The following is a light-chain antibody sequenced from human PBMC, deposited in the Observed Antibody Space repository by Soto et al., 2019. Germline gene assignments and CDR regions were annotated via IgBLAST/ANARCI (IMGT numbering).Light chain of an antibody. V-gene: IGKV3-20*01. CDR3: QKYGSSPRT. J-gene: IGKJ1*01. CDR2: GAS. CDR1: QSVSSSY. Sequence: EIVLMQSPGTLSSSPGERATLFCRASQSVSSSYLAWFQQRPGQAPRLLIYGASSRATGIPDRFSGSGSGTEFTLTISRLEPEDLAMYYCQKYGSSPRTFGQGTKVEIK.